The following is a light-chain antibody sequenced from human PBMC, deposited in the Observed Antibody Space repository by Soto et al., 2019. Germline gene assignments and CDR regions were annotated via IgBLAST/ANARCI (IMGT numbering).Light chain of an antibody. Sequence: QSVLTQPPSVSGSPGQSVTISCTGTSSDVGGYDYVSWYQQRPGKAPKLLIYDVTKRPSGVPDRFSGSKSGNTASLTISGLQAEDEADFYCCSYGASFPYVFGNGTKVTVL. J-gene: IGLJ1*01. CDR1: SSDVGGYDY. CDR2: DVT. V-gene: IGLV2-11*01. CDR3: CSYGASFPYV.